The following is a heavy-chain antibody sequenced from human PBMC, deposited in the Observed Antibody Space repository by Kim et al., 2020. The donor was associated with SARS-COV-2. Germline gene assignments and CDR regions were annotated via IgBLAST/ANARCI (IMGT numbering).Heavy chain of an antibody. V-gene: IGHV3-23*01. J-gene: IGHJ4*02. CDR2: IGGVSGNT. Sequence: GGSLRLSCAASGFTFSNYDMTWVRQAPGKGLECVSTIGGVSGNTYYADSVKGRFTISRDHSQTTLSLQMNSLRAEDTALYYCARILAHYYWGQGTLFIVS. D-gene: IGHD3-3*02. CDR3: ARILAHYY. CDR1: GFTFSNYD.